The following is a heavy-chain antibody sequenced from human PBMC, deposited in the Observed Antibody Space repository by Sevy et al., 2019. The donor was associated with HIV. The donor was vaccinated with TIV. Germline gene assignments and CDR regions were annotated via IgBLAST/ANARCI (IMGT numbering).Heavy chain of an antibody. CDR2: ISGSGGST. D-gene: IGHD3-22*01. J-gene: IGHJ4*02. CDR1: GFTFSSYA. Sequence: GGSLRLTCAASGFTFSSYAMSWVRQAPGKGLEWVSAISGSGGSTYYADSVKGRFTISRDNSKNTLYLQMNSLRAEDTAVYYCAKLISPWHDSSNPLGYWVQGTLVTVSS. CDR3: AKLISPWHDSSNPLGY. V-gene: IGHV3-23*01.